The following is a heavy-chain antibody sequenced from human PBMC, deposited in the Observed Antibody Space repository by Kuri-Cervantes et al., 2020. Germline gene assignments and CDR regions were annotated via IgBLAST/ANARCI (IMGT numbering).Heavy chain of an antibody. J-gene: IGHJ4*02. CDR2: ISYDGSNK. D-gene: IGHD3-10*01. CDR1: GFTFSSYA. CDR3: ARDEGSGSHYKVLLY. V-gene: IGHV3-30-3*01. Sequence: LSLTCAASGFTFSSYAMHWVRQAPGKGLEWVAVISYDGSNKYYADSVKGRFTISRDNSRNTLYLQMNSLRAEDTAVYSCARDEGSGSHYKVLLYWGQGTLVTVSS.